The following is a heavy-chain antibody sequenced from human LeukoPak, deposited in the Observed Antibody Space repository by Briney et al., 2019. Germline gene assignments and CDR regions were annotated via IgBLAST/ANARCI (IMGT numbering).Heavy chain of an antibody. Sequence: GGSLRLSCAASGFTFSSYEMNWVRQAPGKGLEWVSYISSSGSTIYYAGSVKGRFTISRDNAKNSLYLQMNSLRAEDTAVYYCARSIPLYGYMDVWGKGTTVTVSS. J-gene: IGHJ6*03. CDR2: ISSSGSTI. CDR1: GFTFSSYE. CDR3: ARSIPLYGYMDV. V-gene: IGHV3-48*03. D-gene: IGHD2/OR15-2a*01.